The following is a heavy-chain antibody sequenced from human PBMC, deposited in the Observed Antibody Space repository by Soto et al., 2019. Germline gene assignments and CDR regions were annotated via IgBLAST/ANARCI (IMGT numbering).Heavy chain of an antibody. V-gene: IGHV3-74*01. CDR3: AKELYIWNPTGPDY. CDR2: VKSDGTTA. Sequence: GGSLRLSCEASGFAFTSYWMHWVRQAPGKGLVWVAGVKSDGTTATYADSVRGRFTISRDNAKNTPYLQMNSLSAEDTAVYYCAKELYIWNPTGPDYWGQGTLVTVSS. J-gene: IGHJ4*02. D-gene: IGHD1-20*01. CDR1: GFAFTSYW.